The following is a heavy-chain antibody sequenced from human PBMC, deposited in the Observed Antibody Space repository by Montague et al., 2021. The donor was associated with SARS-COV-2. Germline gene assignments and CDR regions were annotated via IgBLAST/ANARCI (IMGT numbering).Heavy chain of an antibody. V-gene: IGHV3-7*01. CDR3: ARDPPFDWPSGMDV. CDR1: GFTFSSYW. Sequence: SLRLSCAASGFTFSSYWMSWVRQAPGKGLEWVANIKQDGSEKYYVDSVKGRFTISRDNAKNSLYLQMNSLRVEDTAVYYCARDPPFDWPSGMDVWGQGTTVTVSS. D-gene: IGHD3-9*01. CDR2: IKQDGSEK. J-gene: IGHJ6*02.